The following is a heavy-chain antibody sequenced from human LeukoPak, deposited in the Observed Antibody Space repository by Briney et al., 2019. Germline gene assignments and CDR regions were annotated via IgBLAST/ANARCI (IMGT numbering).Heavy chain of an antibody. D-gene: IGHD3-22*01. Sequence: PGGSLRLSCTVSEFTLGAYGLNWVRQAPGKGLEWVGYIKSKASGGTTEYAASVRGRFIISRDDSRNIAYLQMNSLKTEDTAVYYCARDSDSSGYSMSWGQGTLVTVSS. J-gene: IGHJ5*02. CDR1: EFTLGAYG. V-gene: IGHV3-49*04. CDR3: ARDSDSSGYSMS. CDR2: IKSKASGGTT.